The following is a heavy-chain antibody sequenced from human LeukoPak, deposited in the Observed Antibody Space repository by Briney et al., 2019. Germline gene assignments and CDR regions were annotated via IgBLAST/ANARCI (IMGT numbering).Heavy chain of an antibody. CDR1: GYTFTGDY. V-gene: IGHV1-2*02. D-gene: IGHD2-2*02. CDR2: INPNSGGT. Sequence: ASLKGSCEASGYTFTGDYMHWVRHAPGQKLECRGWINPNSGGTNYAQKFPGRVTMTRDTSISTAYMELSRLRSDDTAVYYCAVDIVVVPAAIGPYWFDPWGQGTLVTVSS. CDR3: AVDIVVVPAAIGPYWFDP. J-gene: IGHJ5*02.